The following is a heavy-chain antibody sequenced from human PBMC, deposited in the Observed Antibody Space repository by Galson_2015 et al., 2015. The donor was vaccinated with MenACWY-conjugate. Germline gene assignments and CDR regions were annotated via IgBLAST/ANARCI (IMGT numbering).Heavy chain of an antibody. CDR3: ARRGGDYYSGMDV. J-gene: IGHJ6*02. CDR2: IYPGDSDT. CDR1: GYRFRSYW. Sequence: QSGAEVKKPGESLKISCTGSGYRFRSYWIGWVRLMPGKGLEWMGIIYPGDSDTRYSPSFQGQVSMSVDRTISTAYLQWYSLKASDTAIYYWARRGGDYYSGMDVWGQGTTVIVSS. V-gene: IGHV5-51*03. D-gene: IGHD3-10*01.